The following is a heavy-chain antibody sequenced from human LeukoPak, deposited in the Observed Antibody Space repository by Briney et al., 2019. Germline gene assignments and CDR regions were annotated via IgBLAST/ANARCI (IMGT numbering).Heavy chain of an antibody. CDR2: INPNSGGT. CDR1: GYTFTCYY. CDR3: ARARPLVATKRGDLNY. D-gene: IGHD5-12*01. V-gene: IGHV1-2*02. Sequence: GASVKVSCKASGYTFTCYYMHWVRQAPGQGLEWMGWINPNSGGTNYAQKFQGRVTMTRDTSISTAYMELSRLRSDDTAVYYCARARPLVATKRGDLNYWGQGTLVTVSS. J-gene: IGHJ4*02.